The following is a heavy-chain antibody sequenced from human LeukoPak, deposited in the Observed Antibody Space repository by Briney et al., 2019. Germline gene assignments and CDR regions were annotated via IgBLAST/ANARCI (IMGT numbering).Heavy chain of an antibody. CDR2: INQNGSEK. Sequence: PGGSLRLSCVASGFTFNNYWMNWVRQAPGKGLEWVAKINQNGSEKFYVDSVKGRFTISRDNAKNSLYLQMNSLRAEDTAVYYCARYGGYPLFDHWGQGTLVTVSS. J-gene: IGHJ4*02. CDR1: GFTFNNYW. D-gene: IGHD4-23*01. V-gene: IGHV3-7*05. CDR3: ARYGGYPLFDH.